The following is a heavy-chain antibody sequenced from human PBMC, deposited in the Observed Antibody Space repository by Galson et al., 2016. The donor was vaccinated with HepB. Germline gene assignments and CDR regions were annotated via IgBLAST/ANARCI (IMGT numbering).Heavy chain of an antibody. J-gene: IGHJ4*02. CDR1: GYNFTRYA. CDR2: INAGNGNR. CDR3: TSRVERRQSSGGDY. Sequence: SVKVSCKASGYNFTRYAIHWVRQAPGQRLEWMGWINAGNGNRKYSQRFQGRVTITRDTSASIAYMELSRLRSEDTAVYYCTSRVERRQSSGGDYWGQGTLVTVAS. D-gene: IGHD6-19*01. V-gene: IGHV1-3*01.